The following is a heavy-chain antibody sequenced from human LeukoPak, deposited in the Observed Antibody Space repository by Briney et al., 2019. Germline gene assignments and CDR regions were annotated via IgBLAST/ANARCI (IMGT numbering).Heavy chain of an antibody. Sequence: GESLKISCKGSGYSFTFYWIAWVRQMPGKGLEWMGIIYPGESDTRYSPSFQGQVTISVDKSISTAYLQWASLKASDTAIYYCAGQDGSGKYYFDYWGQGTLVTVSS. D-gene: IGHD3-10*01. CDR1: GYSFTFYW. CDR2: IYPGESDT. V-gene: IGHV5-51*01. CDR3: AGQDGSGKYYFDY. J-gene: IGHJ4*02.